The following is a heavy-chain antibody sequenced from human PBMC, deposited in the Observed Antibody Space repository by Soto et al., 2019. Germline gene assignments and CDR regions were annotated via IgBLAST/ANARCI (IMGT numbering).Heavy chain of an antibody. V-gene: IGHV4-31*03. Sequence: QVQLQESGPGLVKPSQTLSLTCNVSGGSIRSGGYYWSWIRQHTGKGLEWIGYIYYSGSTYYNPSLHSRVTISVDTYKNQFSLKLISVTAADTAVYYCARVGFEYSSSSSWFEPWGQGTLVTVSS. D-gene: IGHD6-6*01. J-gene: IGHJ5*02. CDR1: GGSIRSGGYY. CDR3: ARVGFEYSSSSSWFEP. CDR2: IYYSGST.